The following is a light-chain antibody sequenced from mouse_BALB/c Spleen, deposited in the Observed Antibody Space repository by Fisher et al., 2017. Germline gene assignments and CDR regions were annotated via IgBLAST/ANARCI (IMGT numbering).Light chain of an antibody. CDR1: SSVSY. Sequence: IVITQSTAIMSASPGEKVTITCSASSSVSYMHWFQQKPGTSPKLWIYSTSNLASGVLARFSGSGSGTSYSLTISRMEAEDAATYYCQQWSSYPLTFGAGTKLELK. CDR2: STS. CDR3: QQWSSYPLT. V-gene: IGKV4-57*01. J-gene: IGKJ5*01.